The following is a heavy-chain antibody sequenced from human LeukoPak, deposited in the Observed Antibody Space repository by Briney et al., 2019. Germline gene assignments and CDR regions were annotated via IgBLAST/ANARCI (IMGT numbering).Heavy chain of an antibody. CDR3: AKDVLRDYVLQFDY. D-gene: IGHD4-17*01. CDR2: ISSSSSYI. J-gene: IGHJ4*02. CDR1: GFTFSSYS. V-gene: IGHV3-21*01. Sequence: GGSLRLSCAASGFTFSSYSMNWVRQAPGKGLEWVSSISSSSSYIYYADSVKGRFTISRDNAKNSLYLQMNSLRAEDTAVYYCAKDVLRDYVLQFDYWGQGTLVTVSS.